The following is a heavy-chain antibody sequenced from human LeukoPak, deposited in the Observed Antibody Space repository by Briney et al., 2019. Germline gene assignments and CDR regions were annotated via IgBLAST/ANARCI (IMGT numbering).Heavy chain of an antibody. J-gene: IGHJ3*02. CDR2: ISYDGSNK. CDR3: AKGVRGIAAADDAFDI. D-gene: IGHD6-13*01. V-gene: IGHV3-30-3*01. CDR1: GFTFSSYA. Sequence: VGSLRLSCAASGFTFSSYAMHWVRQAPGKGLEWVAVISYDGSNKYYADSVKGRFTISRDNSKNTLYLQMNSLRAEDTAVYYCAKGVRGIAAADDAFDIWGQGTMVTVSS.